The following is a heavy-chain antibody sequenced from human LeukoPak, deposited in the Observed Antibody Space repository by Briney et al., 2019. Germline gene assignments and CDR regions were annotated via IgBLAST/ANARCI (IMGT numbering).Heavy chain of an antibody. Sequence: SETLSLTCTVSGVSISSGSYYWSWIRQPAGKGLEWIVRIYTSSSTHYNPSLKSRVTISVDTSKNQFSPKLSSVTAADTAVYYCARERHVMSGCSYGYPHSFDYWGQGTLVTVSS. CDR1: GVSISSGSYY. V-gene: IGHV4-61*02. CDR3: ARERHVMSGCSYGYPHSFDY. CDR2: IYTSSST. J-gene: IGHJ4*02. D-gene: IGHD5-18*01.